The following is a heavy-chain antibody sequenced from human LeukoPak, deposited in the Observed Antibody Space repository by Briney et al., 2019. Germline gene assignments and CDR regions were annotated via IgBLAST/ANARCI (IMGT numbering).Heavy chain of an antibody. CDR1: GGSVSSDSYF. CDR3: ARGQRRLQDY. J-gene: IGHJ4*02. Sequence: PSETLSLTCTVSGGSVSSDSYFWTWIRRHPGKGLEWIGYIYYSGSTNYNPSLKSRVTISLDTSKSQISLKLSSVTAADTAVYYCARGQRRLQDYWGQGTLVTVSS. V-gene: IGHV4-61*01. CDR2: IYYSGST.